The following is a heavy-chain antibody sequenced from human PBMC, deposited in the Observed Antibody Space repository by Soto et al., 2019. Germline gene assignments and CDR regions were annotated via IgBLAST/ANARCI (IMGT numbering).Heavy chain of an antibody. D-gene: IGHD3-3*01. CDR2: IYSGAST. J-gene: IGHJ4*02. Sequence: PGGSLRLSCAASGFTVSSTYMSWVRQAPGKGLEWISIIYSGASTFYADSVKGRFTISRDNSKNTLYLQMNSLRAEDTAVYYCAGCRPISPGTFDYRGQGTLVTVSS. CDR3: AGCRPISPGTFDY. CDR1: GFTVSSTY. V-gene: IGHV3-53*01.